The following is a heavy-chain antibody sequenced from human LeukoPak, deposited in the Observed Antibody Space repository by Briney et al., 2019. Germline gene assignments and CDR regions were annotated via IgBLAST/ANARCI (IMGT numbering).Heavy chain of an antibody. CDR2: ISSSSSYI. V-gene: IGHV3-21*01. D-gene: IGHD3-9*01. Sequence: GGSLRLSCAASGFTFSSYSMNWVRQAPGKGLEWVSSISSSSSYIYYADSVKGRFTISRDNAKNSLYLQMNSLRAEDTAVYYCAKGFHGFDPQDYWGQGTLVTVSS. CDR1: GFTFSSYS. CDR3: AKGFHGFDPQDY. J-gene: IGHJ4*02.